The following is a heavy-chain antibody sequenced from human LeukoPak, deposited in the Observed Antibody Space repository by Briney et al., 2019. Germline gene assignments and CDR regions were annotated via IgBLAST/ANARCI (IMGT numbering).Heavy chain of an antibody. D-gene: IGHD3-22*01. Sequence: AASVKVSCKASGYTFTSYGISWVRQAPGQGLEWMGWISAYNGNTNYAQRLQGRVTMTTDTSTSTAYMELRSLRSDDTAVYNCARDWLTSNYYDSSGYYYYFDYWGQGTLVTVSS. J-gene: IGHJ4*02. CDR2: ISAYNGNT. V-gene: IGHV1-18*01. CDR1: GYTFTSYG. CDR3: ARDWLTSNYYDSSGYYYYFDY.